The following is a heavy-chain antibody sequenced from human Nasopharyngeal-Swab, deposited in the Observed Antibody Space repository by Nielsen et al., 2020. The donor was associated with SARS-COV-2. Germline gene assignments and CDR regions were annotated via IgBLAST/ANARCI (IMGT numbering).Heavy chain of an antibody. V-gene: IGHV4-31*02. J-gene: IGHJ4*02. D-gene: IGHD6-13*01. CDR3: ARIAAAGIFDY. Sequence: SRQPPGKGLEWIAYIYYSGSTYYNPSLKSRVTISVDTSKNQFSLKLSSVTAADTAVYYCARIAAAGIFDYWGQGTLVTVSS. CDR2: IYYSGST.